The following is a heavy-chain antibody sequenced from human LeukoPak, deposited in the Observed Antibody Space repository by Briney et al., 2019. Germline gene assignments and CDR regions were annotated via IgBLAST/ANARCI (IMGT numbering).Heavy chain of an antibody. Sequence: GGSLRLSCAASGFTVSSNYMSWVRQAPRKGLEWVSVIYSGGSTYYADSVKGRFTISRHNSKNTLYLQMNSLRAEDTAVYYCARSQRGGLVLGPLGYWGQGTLVTVSS. D-gene: IGHD3-3*02. CDR3: ARSQRGGLVLGPLGY. J-gene: IGHJ4*02. CDR1: GFTVSSNY. CDR2: IYSGGST. V-gene: IGHV3-53*04.